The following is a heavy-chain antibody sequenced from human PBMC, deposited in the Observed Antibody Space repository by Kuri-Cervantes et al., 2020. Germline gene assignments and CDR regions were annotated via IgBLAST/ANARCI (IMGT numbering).Heavy chain of an antibody. Sequence: SVKVSCKTSGYTFSTYGISWVRQAPGQGLEWMGGIIPIFGKANYAQKFQHRVTITADKSTSTAYMELSSLRSEDTAVYYCARDQDCTNGICIPDFWGQGTLVTVSS. CDR2: IIPIFGKA. J-gene: IGHJ4*02. CDR3: ARDQDCTNGICIPDF. D-gene: IGHD2-8*01. V-gene: IGHV1-69*06. CDR1: GYTFSTYG.